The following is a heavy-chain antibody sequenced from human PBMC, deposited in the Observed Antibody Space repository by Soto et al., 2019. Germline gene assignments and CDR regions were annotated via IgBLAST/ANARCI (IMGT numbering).Heavy chain of an antibody. D-gene: IGHD6-13*01. J-gene: IGHJ6*02. CDR2: IYPGDSDT. CDR3: ARHAGYSSSWYSSRYYYGMDV. V-gene: IGHV5-51*01. CDR1: GYSFTSYR. Sequence: PGESLKISCKGSGYSFTSYRIGWVRQMPGKGLEWMGIIYPGDSDTRYSPSFQGQVTISADKSISTAYLQWSSLKASDTAMYYCARHAGYSSSWYSSRYYYGMDVWGQGTTVTVSS.